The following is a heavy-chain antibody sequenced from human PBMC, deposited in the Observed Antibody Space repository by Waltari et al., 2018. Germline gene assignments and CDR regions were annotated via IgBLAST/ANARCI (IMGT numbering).Heavy chain of an antibody. CDR1: GFTFSSYG. CDR3: AKGGDYYDSSGHGAFDI. CDR2: IWYDGSNK. D-gene: IGHD3-22*01. Sequence: QVQLVASGGGVVQPGRSLRLSCAASGFTFSSYGMHWVRQAPGKGLEWVAVIWYDGSNKYYADSVKGRFTISRDNSKNTLYLQMNSLRAEDTAMYYCAKGGDYYDSSGHGAFDIWGQGTMVTVSS. J-gene: IGHJ3*02. V-gene: IGHV3-30*18.